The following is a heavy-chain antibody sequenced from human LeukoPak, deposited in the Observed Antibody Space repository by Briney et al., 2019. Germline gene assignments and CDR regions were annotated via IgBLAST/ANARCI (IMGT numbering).Heavy chain of an antibody. CDR2: IYTSGGT. J-gene: IGHJ3*02. Sequence: TSETLSLTCTVSGGSITNLDYYWTWIRQPAGKRLEWIGRIYTSGGTNYNPSLKSRVTMSVDRSKNEISLHLASLTAADTALYYCAGRGSSSGTFDIWGPGTFVTVSS. D-gene: IGHD3-10*01. CDR1: GGSITNLDYY. V-gene: IGHV4-61*02. CDR3: AGRGSSSGTFDI.